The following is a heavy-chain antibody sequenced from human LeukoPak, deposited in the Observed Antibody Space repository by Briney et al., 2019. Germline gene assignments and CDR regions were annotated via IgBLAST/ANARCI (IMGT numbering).Heavy chain of an antibody. Sequence: GSLRLSCAASGFTFSSHNMNWVRQAPGKGLEWVSSISSISSYIYYADSVKGRFTISRDNAKNSLYLQMNSLSAEATAVYYCARDLEDDFWSGYYTGSRPYYFDYWGQGTLVTVSS. D-gene: IGHD3-3*01. CDR3: ARDLEDDFWSGYYTGSRPYYFDY. CDR2: ISSISSYI. J-gene: IGHJ4*02. V-gene: IGHV3-21*01. CDR1: GFTFSSHN.